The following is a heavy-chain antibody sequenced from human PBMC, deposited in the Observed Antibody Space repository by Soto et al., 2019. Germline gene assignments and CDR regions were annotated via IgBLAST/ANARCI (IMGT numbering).Heavy chain of an antibody. V-gene: IGHV2-5*01. CDR2: IHWNDDK. CDR1: GISLSANEEG. Sequence: SGPTLVNPKQTLTLTCTFSGISLSANEEGVAWIRQPPGKALEWLGLIHWNDDKRYSPSLRSRLSFTRDTSKNQVVLTMTNMDPVDTATYYCAHSSYTNYEFLGLDYWGQGTLVTVSS. J-gene: IGHJ4*02. CDR3: AHSSYTNYEFLGLDY. D-gene: IGHD4-4*01.